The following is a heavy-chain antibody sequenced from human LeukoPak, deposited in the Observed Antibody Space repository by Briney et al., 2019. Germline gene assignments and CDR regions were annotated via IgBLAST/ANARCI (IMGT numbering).Heavy chain of an antibody. CDR1: GVSIGSGYY. J-gene: IGHJ4*02. V-gene: IGHV4-38-2*02. CDR2: IHYGGTT. CDR3: TRDIGDFVSDF. Sequence: PSETLSLTCTVSGVSIGSGYYWAWIRQPPGKGLEWIGSIHYGGTTHYNPSLQSRVTISADTSKNQFALDLRSVTAADTAVYCCTRDIGDFVSDFWGRGTLVTVSS. D-gene: IGHD2-21*02.